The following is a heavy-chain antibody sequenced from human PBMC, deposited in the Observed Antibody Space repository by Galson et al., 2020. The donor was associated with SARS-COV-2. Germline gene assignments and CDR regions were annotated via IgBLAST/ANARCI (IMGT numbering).Heavy chain of an antibody. CDR2: ISYDGSNK. CDR1: GFTFSSYG. Sequence: QASETLSLTCAASGFTFSSYGMHWVRQAPGKGLEWVAVISYDGSNKYYADSVKGRFTISRDNSKNTLYLQMNSLRAEDTAVYYCAKDGVRFDWLLMGWGIDYWGQGTLVTVSS. V-gene: IGHV3-30*18. CDR3: AKDGVRFDWLLMGWGIDY. D-gene: IGHD3-9*01. J-gene: IGHJ4*02.